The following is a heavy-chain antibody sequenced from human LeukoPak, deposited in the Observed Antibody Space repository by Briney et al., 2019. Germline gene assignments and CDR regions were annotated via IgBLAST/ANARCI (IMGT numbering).Heavy chain of an antibody. CDR1: GFTFDDYA. CDR2: ISWDGGSS. V-gene: IGHV3-43D*03. Sequence: PGGSLRLSCAASGFTFDDYAMHWVRQAPGKGLEWVSLISWDGGSSYYADSVKGRFTISRDNSKNSLYLQINSLRAEDTALYYCAKTYSSSWGYDYWGQGALVTVSS. J-gene: IGHJ4*02. CDR3: AKTYSSSWGYDY. D-gene: IGHD6-13*01.